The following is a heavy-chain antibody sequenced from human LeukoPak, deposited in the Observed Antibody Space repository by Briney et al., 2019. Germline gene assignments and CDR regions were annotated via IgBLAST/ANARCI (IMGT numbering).Heavy chain of an antibody. CDR2: IRYDGSKK. J-gene: IGHJ6*03. V-gene: IGHV3-30*02. CDR3: AKDAALSGSWSKIRFYYYYMDV. D-gene: IGHD6-13*01. Sequence: GGSLRLSCAASGFTFSSYGMHWVRQAPGKGLEWGAFIRYDGSKKYYADSVKGRFTISRDNFKNTLYLQMNSLRAEDTAVYYCAKDAALSGSWSKIRFYYYYMDVWGKGTTVTVSS. CDR1: GFTFSSYG.